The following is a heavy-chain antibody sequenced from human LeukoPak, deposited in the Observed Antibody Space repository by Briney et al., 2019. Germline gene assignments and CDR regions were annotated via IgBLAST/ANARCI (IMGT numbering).Heavy chain of an antibody. D-gene: IGHD5-12*01. V-gene: IGHV4-39*01. CDR2: IYSSGNT. CDR3: AKSNGYGLIDY. Sequence: PSETLSLTCAVSGASISSSNYYWGWVRQSPGKGLEWIGNIYSSGNTYYNASLKSRVTMYIDTSKNQFSLKLSSVTAADTAMYYCAKSNGYGLIDYWGQGTLVTVSS. J-gene: IGHJ4*02. CDR1: GASISSSNYY.